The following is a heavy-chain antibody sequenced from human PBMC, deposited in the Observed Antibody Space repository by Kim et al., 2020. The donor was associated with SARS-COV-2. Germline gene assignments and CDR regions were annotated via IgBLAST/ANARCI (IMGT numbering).Heavy chain of an antibody. J-gene: IGHJ6*01. Sequence: SETLSLTCTVSGGSISSSSYYWGWIRQPPGKGLEWIGSIYYSGSTYYNPSLKSRVTISVDTSKNQFSLKLSSVTAADTAVYYCARPAVFWIGYSTNYYY. CDR2: IYYSGST. V-gene: IGHV4-39*01. D-gene: IGHD3-3*01. CDR3: ARPAVFWIGYSTNYYY. CDR1: GGSISSSSYY.